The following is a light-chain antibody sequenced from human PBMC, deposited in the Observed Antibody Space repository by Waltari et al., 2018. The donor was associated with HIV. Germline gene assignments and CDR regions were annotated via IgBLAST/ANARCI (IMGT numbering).Light chain of an antibody. Sequence: QSVLTQVASVSGSPGQSITISCSGTSSDVGSYNLVSWYQQHPDKAPKLIIYEVRKRPSGVSSRFSGSRSGNTASLTISGLQGEDEADYYCCSFVGSSTSWVFGGGTKLTVL. CDR1: SSDVGSYNL. V-gene: IGLV2-23*02. CDR2: EVR. J-gene: IGLJ3*02. CDR3: CSFVGSSTSWV.